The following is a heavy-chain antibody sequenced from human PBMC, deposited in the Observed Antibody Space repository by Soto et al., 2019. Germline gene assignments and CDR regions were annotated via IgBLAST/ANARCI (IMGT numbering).Heavy chain of an antibody. Sequence: HPGGSLRLSCAASGFTFSTYVMHWVRQAPGKGLEWVAVISYDGSNKYYADSVKGRFAISRDNSKNTLYLQMSSLRAEDTAVNYCARERESSSSSWPIDYWGQGTLVTLSS. CDR3: ARERESSSSSWPIDY. J-gene: IGHJ4*02. V-gene: IGHV3-30*09. D-gene: IGHD6-13*01. CDR2: ISYDGSNK. CDR1: GFTFSTYV.